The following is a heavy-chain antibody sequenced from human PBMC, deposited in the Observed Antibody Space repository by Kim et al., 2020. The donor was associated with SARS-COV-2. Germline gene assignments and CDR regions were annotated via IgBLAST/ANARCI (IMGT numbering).Heavy chain of an antibody. V-gene: IGHV4-34*01. CDR3: ARQQQPATREYGMDV. Sequence: SETLSLTCAVYGGSFSGYYWSWIRQPPGKGLEWIGEINHSGSTNYNPSLKSRVTISVDTSKNQFSLKLSSVTAADTAVYYCARQQQPATREYGMDVWGQGTTVTVSS. D-gene: IGHD6-13*01. CDR1: GGSFSGYY. CDR2: INHSGST. J-gene: IGHJ6*02.